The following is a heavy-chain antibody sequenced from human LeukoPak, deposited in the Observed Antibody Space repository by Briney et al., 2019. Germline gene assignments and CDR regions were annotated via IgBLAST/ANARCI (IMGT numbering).Heavy chain of an antibody. J-gene: IGHJ4*02. CDR3: AREWQGGIAAAGTRIEGDY. CDR1: GFSVSGYW. CDR2: MKQDGSEK. Sequence: GGSLRLSCAVSGFSVSGYWMTWVRQAPGKGLEWVANMKQDGSEKNYVDSVKGRFTISRDNAENSLFLQMNSLRVEDTAVYYCAREWQGGIAAAGTRIEGDYWGQGTLVAVSS. V-gene: IGHV3-7*01. D-gene: IGHD6-13*01.